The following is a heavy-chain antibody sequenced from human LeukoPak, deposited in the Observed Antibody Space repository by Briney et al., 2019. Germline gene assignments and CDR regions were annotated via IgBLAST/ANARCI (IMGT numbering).Heavy chain of an antibody. V-gene: IGHV1-18*01. CDR3: ARTVYGDYVFDY. D-gene: IGHD4-17*01. J-gene: IGHJ4*02. CDR1: GYTFINYG. CDR2: ISAYNGNT. Sequence: ASVKVSCKASGYTFINYGINWVRQAPGQGLEWMGWISAYNGNTNYAQSLQGRVTMTTDTSTSTVYMEMRSLTSDDTAVYYCARTVYGDYVFDYWGQGTLVTVSS.